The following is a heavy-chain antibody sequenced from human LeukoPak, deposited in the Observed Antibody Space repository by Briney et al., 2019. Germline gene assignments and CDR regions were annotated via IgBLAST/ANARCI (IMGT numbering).Heavy chain of an antibody. CDR2: IYTSGST. CDR3: ARETFCYGSNFNWFDP. Sequence: PSETLSLTCTVSGGSISSGSYYWSWIRQPAGKGLEWIGRIYTSGSTNYNPSLKSRVTISVDTSKNQFSLKLSSVTAADTAVYYCARETFCYGSNFNWFDPWGQGTLVTVSS. J-gene: IGHJ5*02. V-gene: IGHV4-61*02. CDR1: GGSISSGSYY. D-gene: IGHD4-17*01.